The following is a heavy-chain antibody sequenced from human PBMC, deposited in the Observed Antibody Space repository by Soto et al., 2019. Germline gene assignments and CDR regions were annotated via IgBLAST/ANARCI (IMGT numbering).Heavy chain of an antibody. D-gene: IGHD6-6*01. CDR2: ISAYHVTT. CDR3: ARGRQLVGYLYSDMDV. V-gene: IGHV1-18*01. CDR1: GYTFTNYG. J-gene: IGHJ6*03. Sequence: QVQLLQSGAEVKKPGASVKVSCKASGYTFTNYGITWVRQAPGQGLDWMGWISAYHVTTNYTQRLQGRVTMTTDTSTSTAYMELRGMRSDDTAVYDCARGRQLVGYLYSDMDVWGKGTTVTVSS.